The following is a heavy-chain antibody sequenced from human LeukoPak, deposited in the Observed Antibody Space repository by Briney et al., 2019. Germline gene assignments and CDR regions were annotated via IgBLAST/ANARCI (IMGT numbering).Heavy chain of an antibody. CDR3: ARDPFDSSGYGAFDI. J-gene: IGHJ3*02. D-gene: IGHD3-22*01. Sequence: GSSVKVSCKASGGTFSSYAISWVRQAPGQGLEWMGGIIPIFGTANYAQKFQGRVTITTDESTSTAYMELSSLRSEDTAVYYCARDPFDSSGYGAFDIWGQGTMVTVSS. CDR1: GGTFSSYA. V-gene: IGHV1-69*05. CDR2: IIPIFGTA.